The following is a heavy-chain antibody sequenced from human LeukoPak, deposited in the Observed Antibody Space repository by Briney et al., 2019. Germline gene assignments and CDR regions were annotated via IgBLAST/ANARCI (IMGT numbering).Heavy chain of an antibody. CDR2: MNPNSGNT. V-gene: IGHV1-8*01. D-gene: IGHD2/OR15-2a*01. J-gene: IGHJ3*02. CDR3: ARNKDGFGI. CDR1: GYTFTSYD. Sequence: GASVKVSCKASGYTFTSYDIGWVRQATGQGLEWMGWMNPNSGNTGYAQKFQGSVTTTRNTSISTAYMELSSLRSEDTAMYYCARNKDGFGIWGQGTMVTVSS.